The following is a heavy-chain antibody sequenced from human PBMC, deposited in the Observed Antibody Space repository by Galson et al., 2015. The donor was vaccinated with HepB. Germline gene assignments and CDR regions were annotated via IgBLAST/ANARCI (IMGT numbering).Heavy chain of an antibody. V-gene: IGHV3-30*18. CDR2: ISYDGSNK. CDR3: AKSADTYYDFWSGWGGNLPYYYGMDV. J-gene: IGHJ6*02. CDR1: GFTFSSYG. D-gene: IGHD3-3*01. Sequence: SLRLSCAASGFTFSSYGMHWVRQAPGKGLEWVAVISYDGSNKYYADSVKGRFTISRDNSKNTLYLQMNSLRAEDTAVYYCAKSADTYYDFWSGWGGNLPYYYGMDVWGQGTTVTVSS.